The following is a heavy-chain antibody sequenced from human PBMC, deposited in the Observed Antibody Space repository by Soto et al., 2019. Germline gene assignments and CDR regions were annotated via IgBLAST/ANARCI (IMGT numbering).Heavy chain of an antibody. V-gene: IGHV4-59*08. J-gene: IGHJ4*02. D-gene: IGHD3-10*01. CDR1: GGSISSYY. CDR2: IYYSGST. Sequence: SETLSLTCTVSGGSISSYYWSWIRQPPGKGLEWIGYIYYSGSTNYNPSLKSRVTISVDTSKNQFSLKLSSVTAADTAVYYCARRWGGSGSYYNPYPFDYWGQGTLVTVSS. CDR3: ARRWGGSGSYYNPYPFDY.